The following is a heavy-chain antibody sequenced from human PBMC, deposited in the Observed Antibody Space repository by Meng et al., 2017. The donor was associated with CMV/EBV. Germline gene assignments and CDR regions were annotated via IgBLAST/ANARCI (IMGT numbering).Heavy chain of an antibody. Sequence: SGYTCTSYDIDWVRQAAGQGLEWMGWMNPNSGNTGYAQKFQGRVTMTRNTSISTAYMELSSLRSEDTAVYYCARGPYSSSWYGYWFDPWGQGTLVTVSS. CDR1: GYTCTSYD. CDR3: ARGPYSSSWYGYWFDP. V-gene: IGHV1-8*01. J-gene: IGHJ5*02. D-gene: IGHD6-13*01. CDR2: MNPNSGNT.